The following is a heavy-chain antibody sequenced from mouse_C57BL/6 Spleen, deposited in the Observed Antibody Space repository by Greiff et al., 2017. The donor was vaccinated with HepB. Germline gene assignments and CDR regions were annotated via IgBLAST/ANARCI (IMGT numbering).Heavy chain of an antibody. V-gene: IGHV1-76*01. CDR2: IYPGSGNT. J-gene: IGHJ2*01. D-gene: IGHD6-2*01. CDR3: ARERSLYYFDY. Sequence: VQLQQSGAELVRPGASVKLSCKASGYTFTDYYINWVKQRPGQGLEWIARIYPGSGNTYYNEKFKGKATLTAEKSSSTAYMQLSSLTSEDFAVYFGARERSLYYFDYGGQGPTLTVSS. CDR1: GYTFTDYY.